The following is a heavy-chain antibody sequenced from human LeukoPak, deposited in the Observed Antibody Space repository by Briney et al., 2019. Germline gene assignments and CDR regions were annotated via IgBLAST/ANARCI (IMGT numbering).Heavy chain of an antibody. J-gene: IGHJ5*02. Sequence: SETLSLTCAVYGGSFSGYYWSWIRQPPGKGLEWIGGINHSGSTNYNPSLKSRVTISVDTSKNQFSLKLSSVTAADTAVYYCARGRGYYDTSNWFDPWGQGTLVTVSS. CDR2: INHSGST. CDR1: GGSFSGYY. D-gene: IGHD3-9*01. V-gene: IGHV4-34*01. CDR3: ARGRGYYDTSNWFDP.